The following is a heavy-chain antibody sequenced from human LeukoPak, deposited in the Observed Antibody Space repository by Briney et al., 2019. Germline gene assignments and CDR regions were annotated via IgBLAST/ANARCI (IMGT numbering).Heavy chain of an antibody. CDR1: GGSISSYY. CDR2: IYTSGST. J-gene: IGHJ3*02. Sequence: SETLSLTCTVSGGSISSYYWSWIRQPPGKGLEWIGYIYTSGSTNYNPSLKSRVTISVDTSRNQFSLRLSSVTAAGTAVYYCARDLVTVTKGFDIWGQGTMVSVSS. CDR3: ARDLVTVTKGFDI. V-gene: IGHV4-59*01. D-gene: IGHD4-17*01.